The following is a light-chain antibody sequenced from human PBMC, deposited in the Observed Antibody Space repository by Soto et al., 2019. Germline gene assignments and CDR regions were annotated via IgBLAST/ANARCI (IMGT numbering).Light chain of an antibody. J-gene: IGLJ7*01. V-gene: IGLV2-14*01. CDR3: SSYNSRSTAI. Sequence: QSALTQPASVSGAPGQSVTISCTGSSGYVGGYNNVSWYQQYAGTAPKLIIYNFINRPSGVSNRFSGSKSGNTASLTITGLQAEDEADYYCSSYNSRSTAIFGSGTQLTVL. CDR1: SGYVGGYNN. CDR2: NFI.